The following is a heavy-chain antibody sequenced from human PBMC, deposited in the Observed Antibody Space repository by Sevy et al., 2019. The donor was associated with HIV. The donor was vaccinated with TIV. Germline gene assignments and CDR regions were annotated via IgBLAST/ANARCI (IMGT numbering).Heavy chain of an antibody. CDR2: ISAYNGNT. D-gene: IGHD5-12*01. Sequence: ASVKVSCKASGYTFNSYGISWVRQAPGQGLEWMGWISAYNGNTSYAQKLQGRVTMTTDTSTSTAYMELRSLRSDDTAVYYCASAPNSGYDDYYYYGMDVWGQGTTVTVSS. CDR3: ASAPNSGYDDYYYYGMDV. CDR1: GYTFNSYG. J-gene: IGHJ6*02. V-gene: IGHV1-18*01.